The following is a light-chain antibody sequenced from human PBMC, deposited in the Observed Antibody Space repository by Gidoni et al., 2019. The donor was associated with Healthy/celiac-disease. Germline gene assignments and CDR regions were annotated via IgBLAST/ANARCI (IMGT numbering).Light chain of an antibody. CDR3: SSYTSSSTLV. V-gene: IGLV2-14*01. CDR1: SSDVGGYNY. Sequence: QSALTQPASVSGSPGQSITISCTGGSSDVGGYNYVSWYHQHPGKAPKLMIYDVSNRPSGVSNRFSGSKSGNTASLTISGLQAEDEADYYCSSYTSSSTLVFGTGTKVTVL. CDR2: DVS. J-gene: IGLJ1*01.